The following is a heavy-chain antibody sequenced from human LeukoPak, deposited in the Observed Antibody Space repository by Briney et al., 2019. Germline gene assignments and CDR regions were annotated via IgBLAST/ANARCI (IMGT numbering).Heavy chain of an antibody. Sequence: GASVKVSFKSSGYTFTSYDINWVRQATGQGLEWMGWMNPNSGNTGYAQKFQGRGTMTMNTSISTAYMELSSLRSDDTAVSYCASGEYSHYVGYYYYMDVWGKGTTVTVSS. CDR2: MNPNSGNT. D-gene: IGHD4-11*01. CDR1: GYTFTSYD. CDR3: ASGEYSHYVGYYYYMDV. V-gene: IGHV1-8*01. J-gene: IGHJ6*03.